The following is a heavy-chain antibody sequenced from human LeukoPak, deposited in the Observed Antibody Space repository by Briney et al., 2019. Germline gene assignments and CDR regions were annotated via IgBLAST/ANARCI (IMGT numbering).Heavy chain of an antibody. Sequence: LPGGSLRLSCAASGFTFSIYAMSWVRQAPGKGLEWVSVISGSGVTTYYADSVKGRFTISRDNSKNTLYLQMNSLRTEDTAVYYCAEDLRWLQSRSPYFDYWGQGTLVTVSS. CDR3: AEDLRWLQSRSPYFDY. CDR2: ISGSGVTT. V-gene: IGHV3-23*01. CDR1: GFTFSIYA. D-gene: IGHD5-24*01. J-gene: IGHJ4*02.